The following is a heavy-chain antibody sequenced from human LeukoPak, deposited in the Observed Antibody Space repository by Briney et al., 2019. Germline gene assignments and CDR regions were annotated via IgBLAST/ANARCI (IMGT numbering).Heavy chain of an antibody. CDR3: ARDAFLSSGYFFDY. CDR2: ISSSSSYI. D-gene: IGHD3-22*01. J-gene: IGHJ4*02. Sequence: GGSLRLSCAASGFTFSSYSMNWVRQAPGKGLEWVSSISSSSSYIYYADSVKGRFTISRDNAKNSLYLQMNSLRAEDTAVYYCARDAFLSSGYFFDYWGQGTLVTVSS. CDR1: GFTFSSYS. V-gene: IGHV3-21*01.